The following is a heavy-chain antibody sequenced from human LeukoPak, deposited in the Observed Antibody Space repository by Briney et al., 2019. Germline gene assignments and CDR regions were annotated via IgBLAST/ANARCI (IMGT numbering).Heavy chain of an antibody. CDR3: ARDGRPLDY. CDR1: GGSIDSTNW. J-gene: IGHJ4*02. V-gene: IGHV3-7*03. Sequence: ETLSLTCDVSGGSIDSTNWWNWVRQPPGKGLEWVANIKQDGGEKYYVDSVKGRFTISRDNAKNSLYLQMNSLRVEDTAVYYCARDGRPLDYWGQGTLVTVSS. CDR2: IKQDGGEK.